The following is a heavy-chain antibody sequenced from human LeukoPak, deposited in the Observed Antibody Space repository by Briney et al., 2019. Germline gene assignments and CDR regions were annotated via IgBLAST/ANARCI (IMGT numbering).Heavy chain of an antibody. V-gene: IGHV1-18*01. J-gene: IGHJ4*02. CDR2: ISAYNGNT. D-gene: IGHD5-18*01. Sequence: ASVKVSCKASGCTFTSYGISWVRQAPGQGLEWMGWISAYNGNTNYAQKLQGRVTMTTDTSTSTAYMELRSLRSDDTAVYYCARDLRRGYSYGRLGYWGQGTLVIVSS. CDR1: GCTFTSYG. CDR3: ARDLRRGYSYGRLGY.